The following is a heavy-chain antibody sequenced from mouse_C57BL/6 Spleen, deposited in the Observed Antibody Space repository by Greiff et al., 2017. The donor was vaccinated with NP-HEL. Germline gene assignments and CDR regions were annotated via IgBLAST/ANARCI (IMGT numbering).Heavy chain of an antibody. D-gene: IGHD2-1*01. CDR2: ISSGGSYT. CDR1: GFTFSSYG. Sequence: EVQGVESGGDLVKPGGSLKLSCAASGFTFSSYGMSWVRQTPDKRLEWVATISSGGSYTYYPDSVKGRFTISRDNAKNTLYLQMSSLKSEDTAMYYCARHGNEDYFDYWGQGTTLTVSS. V-gene: IGHV5-6*01. CDR3: ARHGNEDYFDY. J-gene: IGHJ2*01.